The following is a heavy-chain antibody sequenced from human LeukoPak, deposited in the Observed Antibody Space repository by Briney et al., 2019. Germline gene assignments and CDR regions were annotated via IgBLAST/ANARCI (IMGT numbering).Heavy chain of an antibody. CDR3: ARAYYNSGRSFDP. D-gene: IGHD3-10*01. J-gene: IGHJ5*02. CDR2: ISYDGSNK. CDR1: GFTFSSYA. V-gene: IGHV3-30-3*01. Sequence: GRSLRLSCAASGFTFSSYAMHWVRQAPGKGLEWVAVISYDGSNKYYADSVKGRFTISRDNSKNTLYLQMNSLRAEDTAVYYCARAYYNSGRSFDPWGQGTLVTVSS.